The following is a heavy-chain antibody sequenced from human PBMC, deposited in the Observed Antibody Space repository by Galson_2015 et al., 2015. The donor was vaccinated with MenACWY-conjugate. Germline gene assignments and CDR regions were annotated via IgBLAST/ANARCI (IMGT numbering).Heavy chain of an antibody. V-gene: IGHV3-23*01. CDR1: GITFSSYA. Sequence: SLRLSCAASGITFSSYAMSWVRQAPGKGLEWVSSFSTTGGTTYYTDSVKGRFTISRDNSKNTLYLQMNSLRAGDTAVYYCAQGAGSRWFDPWGQGTLVIVSS. D-gene: IGHD3-10*01. J-gene: IGHJ5*02. CDR2: FSTTGGTT. CDR3: AQGAGSRWFDP.